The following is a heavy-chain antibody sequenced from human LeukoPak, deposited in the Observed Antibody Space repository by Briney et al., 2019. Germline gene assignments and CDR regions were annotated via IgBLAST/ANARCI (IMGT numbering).Heavy chain of an antibody. CDR3: ARDSTWLLDY. Sequence: PGGSLRLSCTASGFTFSSHWMTWVRQPPGKGLEWVANIKEDGSVKYYVDSVKGRFTISRDNTKNALYLQMNSLRADDTAVYFCARDSTWLLDYWGQETLITVSS. D-gene: IGHD6-19*01. J-gene: IGHJ4*02. CDR2: IKEDGSVK. V-gene: IGHV3-7*03. CDR1: GFTFSSHW.